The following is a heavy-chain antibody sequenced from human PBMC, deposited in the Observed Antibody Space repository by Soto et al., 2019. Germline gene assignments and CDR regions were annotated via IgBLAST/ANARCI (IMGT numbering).Heavy chain of an antibody. CDR3: ARMTMVKRYFDY. CDR1: GGTFSSYA. Sequence: RASVKVSCKASGGTFSSYAISWVRQAPGQGLEWMGGIIPIFGTANYAQKFQGRVTITADESTSTAYMELSSLRSEDTAVYYCARMTMVKRYFDYWGQGTLVTVSS. CDR2: IIPIFGTA. J-gene: IGHJ4*02. V-gene: IGHV1-69*13. D-gene: IGHD3-10*01.